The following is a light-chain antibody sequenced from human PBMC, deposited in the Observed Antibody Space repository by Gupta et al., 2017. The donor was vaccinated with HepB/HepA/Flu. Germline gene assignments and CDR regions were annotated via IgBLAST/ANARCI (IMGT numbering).Light chain of an antibody. Sequence: QSVLTRPPSVSVAPGQSVSISCTGRSSNIGAGFDVHWYQQLPGTAPNLLIYDNNNRLSEFPERFSGSKSGTSATLAITRLQAEDEADYYCQSYDSARSASVFGGGTKLTVL. CDR1: SSNIGAGFD. J-gene: IGLJ2*01. CDR3: QSYDSARSASV. CDR2: DNN. V-gene: IGLV1-40*01.